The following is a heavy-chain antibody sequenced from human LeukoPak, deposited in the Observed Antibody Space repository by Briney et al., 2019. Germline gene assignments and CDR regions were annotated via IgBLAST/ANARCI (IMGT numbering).Heavy chain of an antibody. CDR3: AKDGTSLLVDHYWYFDL. CDR2: ISVGGGTT. J-gene: IGHJ2*01. Sequence: GGSLKLSCAASGFTFSSYAMSWVRQPPGKGLEWVAAISVGGGTTYYADSVRGRFTISRDNSKNTLHLQMNSLRVEDTAVYYCAKDGTSLLVDHYWYFDLWGRGTLVTVSS. V-gene: IGHV3-23*01. CDR1: GFTFSSYA. D-gene: IGHD2-2*01.